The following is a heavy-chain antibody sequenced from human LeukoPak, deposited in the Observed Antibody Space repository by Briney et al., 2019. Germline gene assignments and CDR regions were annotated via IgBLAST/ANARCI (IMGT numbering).Heavy chain of an antibody. J-gene: IGHJ4*02. CDR1: GGTFSSYA. Sequence: SVKVSCKASGGTFSSYAISWVRQAPGQGLEWMGGIIPIFGTANYAQKFQGRVTITTDESTSTAYMELSSLRSEDTAVYYCARALTRGNSGYDYGYWGQGTLVTVSS. D-gene: IGHD5-12*01. V-gene: IGHV1-69*05. CDR2: IIPIFGTA. CDR3: ARALTRGNSGYDYGY.